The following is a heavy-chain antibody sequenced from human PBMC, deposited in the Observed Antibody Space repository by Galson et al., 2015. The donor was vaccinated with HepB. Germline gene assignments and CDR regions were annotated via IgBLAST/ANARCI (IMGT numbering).Heavy chain of an antibody. Sequence: SLRLSCAASGFTFSYYAMHWVRQAPGKGLEWVAVISYDGSDKYYADSVKGRFTVSRDNYKSMVYLQVNNLRAEDMAVYYCATLIIPHAFNMWGQGTRVTVSS. CDR3: ATLIIPHAFNM. D-gene: IGHD2-21*01. CDR2: ISYDGSDK. CDR1: GFTFSYYA. V-gene: IGHV3-30-3*01. J-gene: IGHJ3*02.